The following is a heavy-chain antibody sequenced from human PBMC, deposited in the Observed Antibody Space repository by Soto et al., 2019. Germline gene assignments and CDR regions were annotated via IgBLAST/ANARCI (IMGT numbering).Heavy chain of an antibody. V-gene: IGHV5-10-1*01. CDR3: ARGGRGPYSGYAIYYYYGMDV. CDR1: GYSFTSYW. D-gene: IGHD5-12*01. J-gene: IGHJ6*02. Sequence: PGESLKISCKGSGYSFTSYWISWVRQMPGKGLEWMGRIDPSDSYTNYSPSFQGHVTISADKSISTAYLQWSSLKASDTAMYYCARGGRGPYSGYAIYYYYGMDVWGQGTTVTVSS. CDR2: IDPSDSYT.